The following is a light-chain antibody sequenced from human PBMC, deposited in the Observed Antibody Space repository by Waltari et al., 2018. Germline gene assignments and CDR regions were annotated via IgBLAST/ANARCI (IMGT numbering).Light chain of an antibody. Sequence: EIVLTQSPGTLSLSPGERATLACRASRSVGRSLAWYQQNPGQAPRLLIYDASRRATGIPDRFSGSGSGTDFSLTISRLEPEDFAVYYCQNYVRLPATFGQGTKVEI. J-gene: IGKJ1*01. CDR2: DAS. CDR1: RSVGRS. V-gene: IGKV3-20*01. CDR3: QNYVRLPAT.